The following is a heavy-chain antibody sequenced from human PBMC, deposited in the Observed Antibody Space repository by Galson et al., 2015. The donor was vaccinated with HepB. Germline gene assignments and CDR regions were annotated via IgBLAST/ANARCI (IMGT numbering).Heavy chain of an antibody. CDR3: ARDAIYDSRRVVWYFDL. CDR2: IWYDGSNK. J-gene: IGHJ2*01. CDR1: GFTFSSYG. Sequence: SLRLSCAASGFTFSSYGMHWVRQAPGKGLEWVAVIWYDGSNKYYADSVKGRFTISRDNSKNTLYLQMNSLRAEDTAVYYCARDAIYDSRRVVWYFDLWGRGTLVTVSS. V-gene: IGHV3-33*01. D-gene: IGHD3-22*01.